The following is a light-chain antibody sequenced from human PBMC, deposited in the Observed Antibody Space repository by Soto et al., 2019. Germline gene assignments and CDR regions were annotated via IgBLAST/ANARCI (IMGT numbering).Light chain of an antibody. Sequence: EIVMTQSPATLSVSPGERATLSCRANQSVSSNLAWYQHKPGQAPRLLIYGASTRATGIPARFSASGSGTEFSPTISSLQSEDFAVYYCQQYNNWPPKQYTFGRGTKREIK. CDR2: GAS. J-gene: IGKJ2*01. CDR3: QQYNNWPPKQYT. CDR1: QSVSSN. V-gene: IGKV3-15*01.